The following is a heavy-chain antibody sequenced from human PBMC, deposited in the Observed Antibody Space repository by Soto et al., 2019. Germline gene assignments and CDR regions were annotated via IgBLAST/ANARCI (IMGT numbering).Heavy chain of an antibody. CDR2: ISYDGSNK. D-gene: IGHD3-3*01. CDR1: GFTFSSYA. Sequence: QVQLVESGGGVVQPGRSLRLSCAASGFTFSSYAMHWVRQAPGKGLEWVAVISYDGSNKYYADSVKGRFTISRDNSKNTLYLQMNSLRAEDTAVYYCARDDFGSGYNLPGMDVWGQGTTVTVSS. J-gene: IGHJ6*02. V-gene: IGHV3-30-3*01. CDR3: ARDDFGSGYNLPGMDV.